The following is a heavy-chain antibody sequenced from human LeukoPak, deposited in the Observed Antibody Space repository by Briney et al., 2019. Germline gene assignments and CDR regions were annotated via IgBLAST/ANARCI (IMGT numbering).Heavy chain of an antibody. CDR1: GYTFANFG. Sequence: ASVKVSCKASGYTFANFGITWVRQAPGQGLEWMGWISVYNGNTNYAQNLQGRVTLTTDTSTSAAYMELRSLRSDDTALYYCARTCSSSSCYMVHWGQGTLVTVSS. J-gene: IGHJ4*02. D-gene: IGHD2-2*02. CDR2: ISVYNGNT. V-gene: IGHV1-18*01. CDR3: ARTCSSSSCYMVH.